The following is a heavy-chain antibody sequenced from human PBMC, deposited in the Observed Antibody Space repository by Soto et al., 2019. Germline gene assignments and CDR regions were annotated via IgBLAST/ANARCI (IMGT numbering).Heavy chain of an antibody. CDR2: ISAYNGNT. CDR3: ASTSTVTTNYYYYGMDV. D-gene: IGHD4-4*01. CDR1: GYTFTSYG. Sequence: ASVKVSCKASGYTFTSYGISWVRQAPGQGLEWMGWISAYNGNTNYAQKFQGRVTMTRNTSISTAYMELSSLRSEDTAVYYCASTSTVTTNYYYYGMDVWGQGTTVTVSS. V-gene: IGHV1-18*01. J-gene: IGHJ6*02.